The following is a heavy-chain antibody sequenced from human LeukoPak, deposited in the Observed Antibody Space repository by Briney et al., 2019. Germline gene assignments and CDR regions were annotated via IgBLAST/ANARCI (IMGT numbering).Heavy chain of an antibody. V-gene: IGHV4-4*02. D-gene: IGHD5-24*01. Sequence: SETLSLTCAVSGGSISSSNWWSWVRQPPGKGLEWIGEIYHSGSTNYNPSLKSRVTISVDTSKNQFSLKLSSVTAADTAVYYCARFAGYKFDYWGQGTLVTVSS. CDR1: GGSISSSNW. J-gene: IGHJ4*02. CDR3: ARFAGYKFDY. CDR2: IYHSGST.